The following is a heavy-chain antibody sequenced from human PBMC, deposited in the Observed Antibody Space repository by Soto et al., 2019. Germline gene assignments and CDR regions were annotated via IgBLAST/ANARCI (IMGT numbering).Heavy chain of an antibody. Sequence: SETLSLTCTVSGGSISSSSRYWGWVRQPPGKGLEWIASIKYSGNTYYNPSLKSRVTISVDTSENQLSLKLSSVTAADTAVYYCARGNWNYDYWGQGTLVTVSS. CDR1: GGSISSSSRY. V-gene: IGHV4-39*01. CDR3: ARGNWNYDY. D-gene: IGHD1-7*01. CDR2: IKYSGNT. J-gene: IGHJ4*02.